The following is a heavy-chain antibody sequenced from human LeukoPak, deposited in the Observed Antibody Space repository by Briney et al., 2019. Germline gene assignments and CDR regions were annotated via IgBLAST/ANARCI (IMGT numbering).Heavy chain of an antibody. D-gene: IGHD5/OR15-5a*01. CDR1: GFTFSSYN. CDR3: ARDHVYGGADY. J-gene: IGHJ4*02. Sequence: GGSLRLSCAASGFTFSSYNMNWVRQAPGKGLEWVSLTSGDGITTYFADSVKGRFTISRDNSKSSLFLQMNSLRTEDTALYYCARDHVYGGADYWGQGTLVTVSS. V-gene: IGHV3-43*02. CDR2: TSGDGITT.